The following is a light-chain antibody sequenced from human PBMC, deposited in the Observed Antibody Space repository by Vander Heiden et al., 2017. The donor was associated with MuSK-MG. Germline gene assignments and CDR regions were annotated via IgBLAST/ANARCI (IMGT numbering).Light chain of an antibody. V-gene: IGLV1-40*01. J-gene: IGLJ2*01. CDR2: GNS. Sequence: QSVLTQPPSVSAAPVPRVTISCPGSSSNIGAGYDVHWYQQLPGTAPKLLIYGNSNRHSGVPDRFSGSKSGTSASLAITGLQAEDEADYYCQSYDSSLSVVFGGGTKLTVL. CDR3: QSYDSSLSVV. CDR1: SSNIGAGYD.